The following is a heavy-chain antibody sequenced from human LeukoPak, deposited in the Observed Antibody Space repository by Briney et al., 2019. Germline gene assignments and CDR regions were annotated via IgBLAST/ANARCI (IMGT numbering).Heavy chain of an antibody. Sequence: SVKVSCKASGGTFSSYAISWVRQAPGQGLEWMGGIIPIFGTANYAQKFQGRVTITTDEATSTAYMELSSLRSEDTAVYYCARGVGVNWNYDYYYMDVWGKGTTVTVSS. CDR1: GGTFSSYA. CDR2: IIPIFGTA. V-gene: IGHV1-69*05. CDR3: ARGVGVNWNYDYYYMDV. D-gene: IGHD1-1*01. J-gene: IGHJ6*03.